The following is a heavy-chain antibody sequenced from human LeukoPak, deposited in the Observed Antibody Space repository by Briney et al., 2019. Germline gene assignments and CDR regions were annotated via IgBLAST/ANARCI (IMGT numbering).Heavy chain of an antibody. CDR3: ARGSGNEPFAY. D-gene: IGHD5-12*01. CDR2: ISGSGGST. Sequence: GGSLRLSCAASGFTFSSYAMSWVRQAPVKGLEWVSAISGSGGSTYYADSVKGRFTISRDNSKNTLYLQMNSLRAEDTAVYYCARGSGNEPFAYWGQGTLVTVSS. V-gene: IGHV3-23*01. CDR1: GFTFSSYA. J-gene: IGHJ4*02.